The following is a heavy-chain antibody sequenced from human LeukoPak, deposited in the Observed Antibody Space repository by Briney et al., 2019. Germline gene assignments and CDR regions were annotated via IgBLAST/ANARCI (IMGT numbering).Heavy chain of an antibody. CDR1: GFTFNNDW. CDR2: IKQDGSEQ. V-gene: IGHV3-7*03. Sequence: PGGSLRLSCAAAGFTFNNDWMNWVRQAPGKGLEWVAIIKQDGSEQYYVDSVRGRFTISRDNAKNSLYLQMNSLRAEDTAVYYCARHHFSTPPSATVTVGVDVWGRGTTVTVSS. CDR3: ARHHFSTPPSATVTVGVDV. D-gene: IGHD4-17*01. J-gene: IGHJ6*04.